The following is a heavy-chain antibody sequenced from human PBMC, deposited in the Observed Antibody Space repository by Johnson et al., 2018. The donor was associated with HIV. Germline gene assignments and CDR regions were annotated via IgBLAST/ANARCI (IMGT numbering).Heavy chain of an antibody. D-gene: IGHD2-21*01. V-gene: IGHV3-11*04. Sequence: QVKLVESGGGLVQPGGSLRLSCAASGFTFSDYYMSWIRQAPGKGLEWVSYISSSGSTIYYADSVKGRFTISRDNAKNSLYLQMNSLRAEDTAVYYCARSTYCGGDCYSVAFDIWGQGTMVTVSS. CDR1: GFTFSDYY. J-gene: IGHJ3*02. CDR2: ISSSGSTI. CDR3: ARSTYCGGDCYSVAFDI.